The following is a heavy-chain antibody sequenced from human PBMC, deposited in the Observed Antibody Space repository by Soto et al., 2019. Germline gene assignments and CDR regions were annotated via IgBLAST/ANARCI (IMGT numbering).Heavy chain of an antibody. D-gene: IGHD6-13*01. Sequence: SETLSLTCAVYGGSFSGYYWSWIRQPPGKGLEWIGEINHSGSTNYNPSLKSRVTISVDTSKNQFSLKLSSVTAADTAVYYCARGGFSGSSWFDYWGQGTLVTVSS. CDR1: GGSFSGYY. V-gene: IGHV4-34*01. CDR2: INHSGST. J-gene: IGHJ4*02. CDR3: ARGGFSGSSWFDY.